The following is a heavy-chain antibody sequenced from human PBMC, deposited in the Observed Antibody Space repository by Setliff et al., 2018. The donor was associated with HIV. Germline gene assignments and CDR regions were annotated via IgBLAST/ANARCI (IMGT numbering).Heavy chain of an antibody. CDR3: AKDLYYYMDV. CDR2: ISGRGGST. Sequence: GGSLRLSCAASGLTGLTFSNYAMNWVRQAPGKGLEWVSCISGRGGSTYYADSVKGRFTISRDNSKNTLYLQMNSLRAEDTAVYYCAKDLYYYMDVWGKGTTVTVSS. V-gene: IGHV3-23*01. J-gene: IGHJ6*03. CDR1: GLTGLTFSNYA.